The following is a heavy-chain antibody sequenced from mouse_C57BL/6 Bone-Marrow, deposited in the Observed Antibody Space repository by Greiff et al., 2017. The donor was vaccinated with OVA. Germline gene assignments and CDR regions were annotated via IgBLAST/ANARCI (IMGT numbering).Heavy chain of an antibody. CDR1: GYTFTSYW. D-gene: IGHD2-1*01. J-gene: IGHJ4*01. CDR2: IDPSDSYT. CDR3: AREDYYGNLYAMDY. V-gene: IGHV1-59*01. Sequence: QVQLQQPGAELVRPGTSVKLSCKASGYTFTSYWMHWVKQRPGQGLEWIGVIDPSDSYTNYNQKFKGKATLTVDTSSSTACMQLSSLTSEDSAVYYCAREDYYGNLYAMDYWGQGTSVTVSS.